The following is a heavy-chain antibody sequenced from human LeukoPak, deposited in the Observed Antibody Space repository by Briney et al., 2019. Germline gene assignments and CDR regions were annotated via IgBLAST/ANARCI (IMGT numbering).Heavy chain of an antibody. CDR1: GFTFSRYT. Sequence: PGGSLRLSCAASGFTFSRYTMNWVRQAPGKGLEWVSYISSSGTIYYAVSVKGRFTISRDNAKNSLYLQMNTLRVEDTAVYYCAKLIRDVTTYDYWGQGALVTVSS. D-gene: IGHD1-1*01. J-gene: IGHJ4*02. V-gene: IGHV3-48*01. CDR2: ISSSGTI. CDR3: AKLIRDVTTYDY.